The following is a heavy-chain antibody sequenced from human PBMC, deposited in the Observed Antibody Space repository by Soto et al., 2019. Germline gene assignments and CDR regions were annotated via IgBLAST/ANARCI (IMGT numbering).Heavy chain of an antibody. Sequence: LSLTCTVSGGSISSGGYYWSWIRQHPGKGLEWIGYIYYSGSTYYNPSLKSRVTIPVDTSKNQFSLKLSSVTAADTAVYYCARTTVTNYYYYYYGMDVWGQGTTVTVSS. CDR3: ARTTVTNYYYYYYGMDV. CDR1: GGSISSGGYY. J-gene: IGHJ6*02. D-gene: IGHD4-17*01. CDR2: IYYSGST. V-gene: IGHV4-31*03.